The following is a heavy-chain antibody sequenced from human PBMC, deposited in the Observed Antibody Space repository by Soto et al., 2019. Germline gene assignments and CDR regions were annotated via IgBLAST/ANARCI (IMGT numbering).Heavy chain of an antibody. CDR2: IWYDGSNK. J-gene: IGHJ3*02. D-gene: IGHD6-13*01. CDR1: GFTFSSCG. V-gene: IGHV3-33*01. CDR3: ARDRVIAAAGFDAFDI. Sequence: GGSLRLSCAASGFTFSSCGMHWVRQAPGKGLEWAAVIWYDGSNKYYADSVKGRFTISRDNSKNTLYLQMNSLRAEDTAVYYCARDRVIAAAGFDAFDIWGQGTMVTVSS.